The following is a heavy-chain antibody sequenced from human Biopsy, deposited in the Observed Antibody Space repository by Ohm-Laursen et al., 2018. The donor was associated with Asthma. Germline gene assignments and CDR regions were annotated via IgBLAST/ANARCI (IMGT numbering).Heavy chain of an antibody. CDR1: GFVFSQCG. CDR2: VSSDGHNK. J-gene: IGHJ3*02. D-gene: IGHD3-22*01. Sequence: SLRLSCSASGFVFSQCGMHWVRQGPGKGLEWVALVSSDGHNKYYEDSVKGRFAISRDNSRNRLYLQINNLTVEDSAVYFCARRSGQEYGDSIPFDTWGQGTKVAVSS. CDR3: ARRSGQEYGDSIPFDT. V-gene: IGHV3-30*03.